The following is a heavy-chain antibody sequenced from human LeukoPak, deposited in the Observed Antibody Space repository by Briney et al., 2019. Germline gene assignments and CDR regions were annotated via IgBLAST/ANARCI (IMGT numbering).Heavy chain of an antibody. V-gene: IGHV4-59*02. CDR1: GGSVRGYF. D-gene: IGHD4-17*01. CDR2: IDYSGTS. J-gene: IGHJ4*02. Sequence: SSETLSLICTVSGGSVRGYFWNWIRRPPGKGLEWTGYIDYSGTSNYNPSLQSRVTMSVDTSKNQVSLKLSSVTAADTAVYYCARQDYGDYPPGYWGQGTLVTVSS. CDR3: ARQDYGDYPPGY.